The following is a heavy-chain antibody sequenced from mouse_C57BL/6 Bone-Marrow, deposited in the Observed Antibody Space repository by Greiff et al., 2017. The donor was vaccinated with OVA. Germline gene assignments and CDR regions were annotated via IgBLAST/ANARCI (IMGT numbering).Heavy chain of an antibody. D-gene: IGHD1-1*01. CDR3: ASANYYGSSYDAMDY. Sequence: EVKLQESGPSLVRPSQTLSLTCTVTGFSINSDCYWIWIRQFPGNKLEYIGYTFYSGITYYNPSLESRTYITRDTSKNQFSLKLSSVTTEDTATYYCASANYYGSSYDAMDYWGQGTSVTVSS. CDR2: TFYSGIT. CDR1: GFSINSDCY. J-gene: IGHJ4*01. V-gene: IGHV3-3*01.